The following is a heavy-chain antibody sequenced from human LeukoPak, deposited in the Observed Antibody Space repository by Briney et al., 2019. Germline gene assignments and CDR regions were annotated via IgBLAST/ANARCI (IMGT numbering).Heavy chain of an antibody. Sequence: GRFLRLSCAASGFTFSSYAMHWVRQAPGKGLEWVAVIWYDGSNKYYADSVKGRFTISRDNSKNTLYLQMNSLRAEDTAVYYCARDALSGYALGDWGQGTLVTVSS. CDR3: ARDALSGYALGD. CDR1: GFTFSSYA. V-gene: IGHV3-33*08. D-gene: IGHD5-12*01. J-gene: IGHJ4*02. CDR2: IWYDGSNK.